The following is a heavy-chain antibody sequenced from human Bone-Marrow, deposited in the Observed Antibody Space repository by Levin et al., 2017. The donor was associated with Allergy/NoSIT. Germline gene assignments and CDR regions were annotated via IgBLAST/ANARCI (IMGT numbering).Heavy chain of an antibody. Sequence: SQTLSLTCTVSGGSISSYSYYWGWIRQPPGKGLEWIGSIYYNGDTYYNPSLKTRVTISVDTSKNQFSLRLSSVTAADTAVYYCARRYTSRVDYWGQGTLVTVSS. CDR2: IYYNGDT. V-gene: IGHV4-39*01. J-gene: IGHJ4*02. CDR3: ARRYTSRVDY. D-gene: IGHD2-2*01. CDR1: GGSISSYSYY.